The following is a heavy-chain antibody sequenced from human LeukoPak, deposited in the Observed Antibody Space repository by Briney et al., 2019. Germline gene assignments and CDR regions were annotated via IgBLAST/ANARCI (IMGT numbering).Heavy chain of an antibody. J-gene: IGHJ4*02. CDR2: ITRKEGST. D-gene: IGHD2-2*03. Sequence: PGGSLRLSCAASGFPFSNYYMSWVRQAPGKGLEYVSAITRKEGSTYYADSVKGRFTISRDNSENTLYLQMNSLRAEDTAVYYCAKVGMGIVVVPADYTAMVTEFDYWGQGTLVTVSS. CDR1: GFPFSNYY. V-gene: IGHV3-23*01. CDR3: AKVGMGIVVVPADYTAMVTEFDY.